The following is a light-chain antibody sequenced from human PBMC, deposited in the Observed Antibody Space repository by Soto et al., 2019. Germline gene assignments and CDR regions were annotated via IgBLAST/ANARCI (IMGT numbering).Light chain of an antibody. CDR1: QSISIY. CDR3: QQSYTPLYT. CDR2: AAS. J-gene: IGKJ2*01. V-gene: IGKV1-39*01. Sequence: DIPMTQSPSSLSASVGDRVTITCRASQSISIYLNWYQQKPGKAPKLLIYAASSLQSGVPSRFSGSGAGTEITPTISSLQPEDVATYYCQQSYTPLYTFGQGTKLEIK.